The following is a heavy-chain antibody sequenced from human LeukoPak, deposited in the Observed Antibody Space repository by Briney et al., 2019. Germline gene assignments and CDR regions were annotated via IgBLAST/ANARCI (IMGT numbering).Heavy chain of an antibody. Sequence: SETLSLTCTVSGVSICNYYWSWIRQPPGKGREGIGYVFYSGITNYNPSLRSRVTISVDTSKNQLSLKLSSVTAADTAVYYCARDRKLAVAGTGWFDPWGQGTLVTVSS. CDR2: VFYSGIT. CDR3: ARDRKLAVAGTGWFDP. D-gene: IGHD6-19*01. CDR1: GVSICNYY. V-gene: IGHV4-59*01. J-gene: IGHJ5*02.